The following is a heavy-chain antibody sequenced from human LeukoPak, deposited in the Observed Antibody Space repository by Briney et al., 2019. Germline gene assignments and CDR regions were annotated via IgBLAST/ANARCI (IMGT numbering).Heavy chain of an antibody. D-gene: IGHD2-2*01. CDR1: GGTFSSYA. V-gene: IGHV1-69*04. CDR3: ASYPVVPAAMVGWFDP. J-gene: IGHJ5*02. CDR2: IIPILGIA. Sequence: GASVKVSCKASGGTFSSYAISWVRQAPGQGLEWMGRIIPILGIANYAQKFQGRVTITADKSTSTAYMELSSLRSEDTAVYYCASYPVVPAAMVGWFDPWGQGTLVTVSS.